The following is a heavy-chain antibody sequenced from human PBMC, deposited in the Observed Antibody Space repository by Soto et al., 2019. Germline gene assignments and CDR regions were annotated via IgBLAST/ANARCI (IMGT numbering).Heavy chain of an antibody. D-gene: IGHD1-26*01. V-gene: IGHV3-11*03. J-gene: IGHJ4*02. Sequence: GGSLRLSCVASGFSFSDYYMIWIRQAPGKGLEWVSYVSSGTTYTYYADSVKGRFTISRDNSKSTLYLLMNSLSAEDTAIYYCANQPSYYSAFAFWGQGALVTVS. CDR1: GFSFSDYY. CDR3: ANQPSYYSAFAF. CDR2: VSSGTTYT.